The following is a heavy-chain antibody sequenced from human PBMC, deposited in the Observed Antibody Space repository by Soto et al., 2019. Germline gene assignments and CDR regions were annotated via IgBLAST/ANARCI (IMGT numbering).Heavy chain of an antibody. CDR2: MYYSGST. CDR3: ARGFFDSSGPGVAFDI. V-gene: IGHV4-59*01. Sequence: SETLSLTCSVSGGSISDFYWGWIRQPPGRGLEWVAYMYYSGSTKSNPSLKSRVNISVDMSKKEFSLTLSSVTAADTAAYHCARGFFDSSGPGVAFDIWCPGIMVTVSS. D-gene: IGHD3-22*01. J-gene: IGHJ3*02. CDR1: GGSISDFY.